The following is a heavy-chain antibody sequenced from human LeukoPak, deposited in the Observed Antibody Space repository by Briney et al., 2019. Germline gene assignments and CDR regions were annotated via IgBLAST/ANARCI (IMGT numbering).Heavy chain of an antibody. D-gene: IGHD6-13*01. CDR3: AKDRAYSSSWYNY. V-gene: IGHV3-23*01. Sequence: PGGSLRLSWAASGLSFTSYAMSWFRQAPGKRLEWVSAISGSGGSTYYADSVKGRFTICRDNSKDTLYLQMNSLRAEDTAVYYCAKDRAYSSSWYNYWGQGTLVTVSS. J-gene: IGHJ4*02. CDR1: GLSFTSYA. CDR2: ISGSGGST.